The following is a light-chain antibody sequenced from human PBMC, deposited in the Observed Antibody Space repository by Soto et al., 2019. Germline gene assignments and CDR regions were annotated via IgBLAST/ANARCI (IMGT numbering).Light chain of an antibody. V-gene: IGKV1-5*03. CDR1: QTISSW. J-gene: IGKJ1*01. Sequence: DIQMSQTPSTLPGSVGHRVTLPCRASQTISSWLAWYQQKPGKAPKLLIYKASTLKSGVPSRFSGSGSGTEFTLTISSLQPDDFATYYCQHYNSYSEEIGQGTKVDI. CDR2: KAS. CDR3: QHYNSYSEE.